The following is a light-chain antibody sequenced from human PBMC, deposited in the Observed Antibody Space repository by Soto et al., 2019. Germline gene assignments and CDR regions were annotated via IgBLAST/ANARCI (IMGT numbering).Light chain of an antibody. Sequence: DIVMTQSPLSLPVTPGEPASISCRSSQSLLHSNGYNYLDWYLQKPGQSPQLLIYSGSHRASGVPDRFSGSGSGTDFTLKISRVEAEDVGVYYCMQALQTWTFGQGTKV. CDR1: QSLLHSNGYNY. CDR2: SGS. V-gene: IGKV2-28*01. CDR3: MQALQTWT. J-gene: IGKJ1*01.